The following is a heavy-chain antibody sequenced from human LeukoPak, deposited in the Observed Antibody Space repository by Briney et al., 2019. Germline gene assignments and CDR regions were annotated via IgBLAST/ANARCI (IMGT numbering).Heavy chain of an antibody. Sequence: PGRSLRLSCAASGFTVGSNYMTWVRQAPGKGLEWVSVIYSGGSTYYADSVKGRFTISRDNSKNMLYLQMNSLRAEDTAVYYCARDRITIFGAVKDYYGMDVWGQGTTVTVSS. CDR3: ARDRITIFGAVKDYYGMDV. CDR1: GFTVGSNY. J-gene: IGHJ6*02. CDR2: IYSGGST. V-gene: IGHV3-66*01. D-gene: IGHD3-3*01.